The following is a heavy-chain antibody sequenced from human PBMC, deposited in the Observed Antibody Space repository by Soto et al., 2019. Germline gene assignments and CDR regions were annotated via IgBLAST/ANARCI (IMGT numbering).Heavy chain of an antibody. D-gene: IGHD3-3*01. J-gene: IGHJ4*02. CDR1: GGSISSSSYY. CDR3: ARLTPLRYGFWSGYHNYFDY. Sequence: SETLSLTCTVSGGSISSSSYYWGWIRQPPXQGLEWIGSIYYSGSTYYNPSLKSRVTISVDTSKNQFSLKLSSVTAADTAVYYCARLTPLRYGFWSGYHNYFDYSEQGPRGTVAS. V-gene: IGHV4-39*01. CDR2: IYYSGST.